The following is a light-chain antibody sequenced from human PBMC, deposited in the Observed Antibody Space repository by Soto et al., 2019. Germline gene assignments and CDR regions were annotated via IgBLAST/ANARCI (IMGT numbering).Light chain of an antibody. CDR1: QSINNW. Sequence: DIQMTQSPSTLSASVGDRVTITCRASQSINNWLAWYQQKPGKAPKLLIYDGFSLESGVPLRFSGSGFGTEFTLTISSLQPDDSATYYCQQYKRYSITCGGGTKVEIK. CDR3: QQYKRYSIT. V-gene: IGKV1-5*01. CDR2: DGF. J-gene: IGKJ4*02.